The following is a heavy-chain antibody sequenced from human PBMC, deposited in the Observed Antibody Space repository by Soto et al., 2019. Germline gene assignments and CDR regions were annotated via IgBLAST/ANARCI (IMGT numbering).Heavy chain of an antibody. CDR2: IMPVFPTA. D-gene: IGHD3-3*02. CDR3: ARDKDRQQLGGNYYYIMDV. CDR1: GGTFRTSA. J-gene: IGHJ6*01. V-gene: IGHV1-69*12. Sequence: QVQLVQSGAEVKKPGSSVKVSCKTSGGTFRTSAISWVRQAPGQGLDWMGGIMPVFPTADYAQKFQGRVTITADESTSTAYMELSSLRSEDTAVYYCARDKDRQQLGGNYYYIMDVWGQGTTVTVSS.